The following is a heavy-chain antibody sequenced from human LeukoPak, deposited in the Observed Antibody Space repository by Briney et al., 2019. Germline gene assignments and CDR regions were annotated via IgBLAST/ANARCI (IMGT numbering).Heavy chain of an antibody. D-gene: IGHD6-13*01. CDR2: MNPNSGNT. Sequence: ASVKVSCKASGYTFTNYDLNWVRQATGQGLEWMAWMNPNSGNTGYEQKFQGRLTTTRNIATNTAYMELSSLRSEDTAVYYCARGQKTTEQQLGYWGQGTLVTVSS. CDR1: GYTFTNYD. J-gene: IGHJ4*02. V-gene: IGHV1-8*03. CDR3: ARGQKTTEQQLGY.